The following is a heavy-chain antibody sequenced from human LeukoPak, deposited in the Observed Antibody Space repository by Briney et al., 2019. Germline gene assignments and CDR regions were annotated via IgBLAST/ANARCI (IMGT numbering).Heavy chain of an antibody. CDR2: ISGSGAST. J-gene: IGHJ4*02. CDR3: AKDVGKWESLHFFDY. D-gene: IGHD1-26*01. V-gene: IGHV3-23*01. CDR1: GFTLSTNA. Sequence: GGSLRLSCLPSGFTLSTNAMSWVRQAPGKGLEWISGISGSGASTYYADSVKGRFTISRDDSRNTLYLQMNSLRGDDTAVYYCAKDVGKWESLHFFDYWGQGTLVIVSS.